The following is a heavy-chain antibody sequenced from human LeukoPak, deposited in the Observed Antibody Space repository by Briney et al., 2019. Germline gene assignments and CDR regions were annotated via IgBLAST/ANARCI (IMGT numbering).Heavy chain of an antibody. Sequence: PGGSLRLSCAASGFTFSSYGMHWVRQAPGKGLEWVAVIWYDGSNKYYADSVKGRFTICRDNSKNTLYLQMNSLKPEDTAVYYCARDQIIVTTILDYYYGMDVWGQGTTVTVSS. CDR1: GFTFSSYG. CDR3: ARDQIIVTTILDYYYGMDV. CDR2: IWYDGSNK. V-gene: IGHV3-30*19. D-gene: IGHD5-12*01. J-gene: IGHJ6*02.